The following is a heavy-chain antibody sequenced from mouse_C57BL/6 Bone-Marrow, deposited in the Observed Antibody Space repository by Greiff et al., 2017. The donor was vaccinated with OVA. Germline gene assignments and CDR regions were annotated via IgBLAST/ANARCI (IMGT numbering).Heavy chain of an antibody. Sequence: VQLQQSDAELVKPGASVKISCKVSGYTFTDHTIHWMKQRPEQGLEWIGYIYPRDGSTKYNEKFKGKATLTADKTSSTAYMQLNSLTSEDSAVYFCARPSYSNYVYFDYWGQGTTLTVSS. J-gene: IGHJ2*01. D-gene: IGHD2-5*01. CDR1: GYTFTDHT. CDR2: IYPRDGST. CDR3: ARPSYSNYVYFDY. V-gene: IGHV1-78*01.